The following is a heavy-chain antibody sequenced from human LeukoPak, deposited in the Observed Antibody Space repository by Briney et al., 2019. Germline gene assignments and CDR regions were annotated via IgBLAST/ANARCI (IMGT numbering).Heavy chain of an antibody. Sequence: SVKVSCKASGGTFSSYAISWVRQAPGQGLKWMGGIIPIFGTANYAQKFQGRVTITTDESTSTAYMELSSLRSEDTAVYYCARVNTPGSYYNVYDYWGQGTLVTVSS. V-gene: IGHV1-69*05. CDR2: IIPIFGTA. CDR1: GGTFSSYA. J-gene: IGHJ4*02. CDR3: ARVNTPGSYYNVYDY. D-gene: IGHD3-10*01.